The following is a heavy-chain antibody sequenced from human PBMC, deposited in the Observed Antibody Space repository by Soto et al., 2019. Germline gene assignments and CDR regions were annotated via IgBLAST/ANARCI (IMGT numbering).Heavy chain of an antibody. CDR1: GFTFSSYG. V-gene: IGHV3-30*18. D-gene: IGHD1-20*01. CDR3: AKGRYNWNYFDY. J-gene: IGHJ4*02. CDR2: ISYDGSNK. Sequence: PGGSLRLSCAASGFTFSSYGMHWVRQAPGKGLEWVAVISYDGSNKYYADSVKGRFTISRDNSKNTLYLQMSSLRAEDTAVYYCAKGRYNWNYFDYWGQGTLVTVSS.